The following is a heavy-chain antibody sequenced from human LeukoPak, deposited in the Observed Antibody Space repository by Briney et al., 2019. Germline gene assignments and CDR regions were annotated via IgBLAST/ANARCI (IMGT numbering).Heavy chain of an antibody. V-gene: IGHV4-34*01. CDR3: ARGPGAVVPAAIRRGYFDL. CDR2: INHSGST. D-gene: IGHD2-2*01. J-gene: IGHJ2*01. CDR1: GGSFSGYY. Sequence: PSETLSLTCAVYGGSFSGYYWSWSRQPPGKGLEWIGEINHSGSTNYNPSLKSRVTISVDTSKNPFSLQLSSVTAADTAVYYCARGPGAVVPAAIRRGYFDLWGRGTLVTVSS.